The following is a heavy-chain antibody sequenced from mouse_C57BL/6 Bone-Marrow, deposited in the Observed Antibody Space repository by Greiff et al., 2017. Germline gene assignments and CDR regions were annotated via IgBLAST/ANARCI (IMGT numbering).Heavy chain of an antibody. CDR1: GYTFTNYW. CDR3: AREGLYYDYAY. D-gene: IGHD2-4*01. Sequence: VKVVESGAELVRPGTSVKMSCKASGYTFTNYWIGWAKQRPGHGLEWIGDIYPGGGYTNYNEKFKGKATLTADKSSSTAYMQFSSLTSEDSAIYYCAREGLYYDYAYWGQGTLVTVSA. V-gene: IGHV1-63*01. J-gene: IGHJ3*01. CDR2: IYPGGGYT.